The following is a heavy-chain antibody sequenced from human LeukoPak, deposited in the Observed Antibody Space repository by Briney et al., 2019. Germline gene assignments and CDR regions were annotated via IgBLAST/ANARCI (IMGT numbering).Heavy chain of an antibody. Sequence: SETLSLTCAVYGGSFSGYYWSRIRQPPGKGLEWIGEINHSGCTNYNPSLKSRVTISVDTSKNQFSLKLSSVTAADTAVYYCAREVGDTAMVTHFDYWGQGTLVTVSS. V-gene: IGHV4-34*01. D-gene: IGHD5-18*01. CDR3: AREVGDTAMVTHFDY. CDR1: GGSFSGYY. J-gene: IGHJ4*02. CDR2: INHSGCT.